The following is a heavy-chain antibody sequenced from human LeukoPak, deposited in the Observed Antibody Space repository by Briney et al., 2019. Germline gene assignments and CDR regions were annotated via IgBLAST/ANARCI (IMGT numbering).Heavy chain of an antibody. CDR1: GGSISNGNYY. V-gene: IGHV4-61*02. CDR2: IYTSGNT. J-gene: IGHJ6*03. Sequence: PSETLSLTCTVSGGSISNGNYYWSWIRQPAGKGLEWIVRIYTSGNTAYNPSLKSPVTISVDTSKNQFSLKLSSMTAADTAVYYCARDRADYVWGSYRWNYYYYMDVWGKGTTVTISS. D-gene: IGHD3-16*02. CDR3: ARDRADYVWGSYRWNYYYYMDV.